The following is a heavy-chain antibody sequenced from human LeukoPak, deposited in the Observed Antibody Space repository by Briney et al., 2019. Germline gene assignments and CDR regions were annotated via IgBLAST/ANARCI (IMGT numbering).Heavy chain of an antibody. J-gene: IGHJ4*02. CDR2: ISTTSDYI. V-gene: IGHV3-21*01. D-gene: IGHD6-13*01. Sequence: PGGSLRLSCAASGFTFSGYSMNWVRQAPGKGLEWVSSISTTSDYIHYADSLKGRVAISRDNAENSLYLQMNSLRAEDTAIYYCARGGIYSQGFDYWGQGSLVTVYS. CDR1: GFTFSGYS. CDR3: ARGGIYSQGFDY.